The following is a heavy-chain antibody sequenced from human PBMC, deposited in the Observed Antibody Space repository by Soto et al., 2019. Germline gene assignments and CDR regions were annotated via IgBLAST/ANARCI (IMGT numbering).Heavy chain of an antibody. CDR1: GGSVSSGNYY. D-gene: IGHD3-16*01. Sequence: QVQLQESGPGLVKPSETLSLTCTVSGGSVSSGNYYWSWIRQPPGKGLEWIAYIHYSGSTNYNPSLKSRVTISEDTSKNQFSLKLSSVTAADTAVYYCATAPRTGFGGGDYWGQGTLVTVSS. CDR2: IHYSGST. J-gene: IGHJ4*02. CDR3: ATAPRTGFGGGDY. V-gene: IGHV4-61*01.